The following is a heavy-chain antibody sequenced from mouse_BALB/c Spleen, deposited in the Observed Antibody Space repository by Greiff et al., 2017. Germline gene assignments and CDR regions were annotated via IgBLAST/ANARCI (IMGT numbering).Heavy chain of an antibody. J-gene: IGHJ2*01. Sequence: EVNVVESGGGLVQPGGSLRLSCATSGFTFTDYYMSWVRQPPGKALEWLGFIRNKANGYTTEYSASVKGRFTISRDNSQSILYLQMNTLRAEDSATYYCARDLGYFDYWGQGTTLTVSS. D-gene: IGHD4-1*01. CDR1: GFTFTDYY. CDR2: IRNKANGYTT. V-gene: IGHV7-3*02. CDR3: ARDLGYFDY.